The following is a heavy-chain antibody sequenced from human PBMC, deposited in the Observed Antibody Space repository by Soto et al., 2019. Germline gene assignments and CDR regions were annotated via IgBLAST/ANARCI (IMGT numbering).Heavy chain of an antibody. J-gene: IGHJ4*02. CDR2: ISYDGSNT. Sequence: QVQLVESGGGVVQTGRSLRLSCVASGFTFCSYGMHWVRQAPGKGLEWVAIISYDGSNTYYADSVKGRFTISRDNSKNTLYLQMNSLRAEDTSVYYCAKEGGLSGSYYISSSYYFDYWGQGTLVTVSS. CDR3: AKEGGLSGSYYISSSYYFDY. V-gene: IGHV3-30*18. D-gene: IGHD1-26*01. CDR1: GFTFCSYG.